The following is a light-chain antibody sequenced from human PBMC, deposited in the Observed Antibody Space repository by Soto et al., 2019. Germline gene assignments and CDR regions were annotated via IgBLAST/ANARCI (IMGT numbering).Light chain of an antibody. V-gene: IGLV4-69*01. CDR1: SGHSSYA. Sequence: QLVLTQSPSASASLGASVKLTCTLSSGHSSYAIAWHQQQPEKGPRYLMKVNSDGSHSKGDGIPDRFSGSSSGAERYFTISRLQSEDEAEYYCQTWGNAYVLFGGGTKLTVL. J-gene: IGLJ2*01. CDR2: VNSDGSH. CDR3: QTWGNAYVL.